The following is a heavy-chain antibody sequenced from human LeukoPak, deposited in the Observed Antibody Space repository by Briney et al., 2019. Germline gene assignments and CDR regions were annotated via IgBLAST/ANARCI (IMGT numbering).Heavy chain of an antibody. CDR3: ARANVDYYYYGMDV. CDR2: INPNSGGT. CDR1: GYTFTGYY. V-gene: IGHV1-2*04. J-gene: IGHJ6*02. Sequence: ASVKVSCKASGYTFTGYYMHWVRQAPGQGLEWMGWINPNSGGTNYAQKFQGWVTMTRDTSISTAYMELSRLRSDDTAVYYCARANVDYYYYGMDVWGQGTTVTVSS.